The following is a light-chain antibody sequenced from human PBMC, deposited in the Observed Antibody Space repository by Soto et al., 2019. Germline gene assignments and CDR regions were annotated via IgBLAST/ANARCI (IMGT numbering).Light chain of an antibody. CDR3: QQYHNWPPIT. CDR1: QSVSSN. Sequence: IVMTLSPATLSVSPGERATLSCRASQSVSSNLAWYQQKPGQAPRLLIYGASTRATGVPARFSGSGSGTEFTLTISSLQSEDFAVYYCQQYHNWPPITFGQGTRLDIK. CDR2: GAS. J-gene: IGKJ5*01. V-gene: IGKV3-15*01.